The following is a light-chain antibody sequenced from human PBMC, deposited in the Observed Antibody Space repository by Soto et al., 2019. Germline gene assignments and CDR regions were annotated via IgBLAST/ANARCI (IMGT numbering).Light chain of an antibody. J-gene: IGLJ1*01. CDR1: SSDVGGYNY. V-gene: IGLV2-8*01. Sequence: SALTQPPSASGSPGQSVAISCTGTSSDVGGYNYVSWYQQHPGKAPKLMIYEVNKRPSGVPDRFSGSKSGNTASLTVSGLQAEDEADYYCSSYAGSSNVFGTGTKLTDL. CDR2: EVN. CDR3: SSYAGSSNV.